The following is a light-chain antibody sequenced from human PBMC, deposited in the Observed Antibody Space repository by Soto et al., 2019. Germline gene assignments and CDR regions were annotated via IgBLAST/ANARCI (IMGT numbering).Light chain of an antibody. CDR3: QQYNSYSIT. CDR2: EES. Sequence: DIHLTQSPSFLSASVGDRVTITCRPSQAVPNNMAWYQQKPGKPPKLLIYEESTLHSGVPSRFSGRKSGTQFTLTISSLQPDDFATYYCQQYNSYSITFGQGTKVEIK. V-gene: IGKV1-9*01. J-gene: IGKJ1*01. CDR1: QAVPNN.